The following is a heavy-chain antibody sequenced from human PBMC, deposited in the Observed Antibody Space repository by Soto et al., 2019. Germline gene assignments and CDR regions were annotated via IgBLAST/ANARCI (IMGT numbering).Heavy chain of an antibody. V-gene: IGHV3-23*01. CDR3: AKAFVFFPVAPCADYSMDA. CDR1: GFTFSTYA. D-gene: IGHD3-3*01. J-gene: IGHJ6*02. CDR2: ISSSGGST. Sequence: GGSLRLSCAASGFTFSTYAMSWVRQAPGKGLEWVSTISSSGGSTHYADSVKGRFTISRDNSKNTLYLQMNSLRAEDTAVYYCAKAFVFFPVAPCADYSMDAWAQGPPITVS.